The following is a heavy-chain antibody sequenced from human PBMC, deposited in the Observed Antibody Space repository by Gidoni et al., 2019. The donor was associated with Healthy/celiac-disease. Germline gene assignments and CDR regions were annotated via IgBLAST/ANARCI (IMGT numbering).Heavy chain of an antibody. J-gene: IGHJ4*02. CDR3: AKEEGIAVASYLDY. Sequence: EVQLLESGGGLVQPGGSLRLSCAASGFPFSSYAMSWVRQAPGKGLEGVSVISGSGGSTYYADSVKGRFTISRDNSKNTLYLQMNSLRAEDTAVYYCAKEEGIAVASYLDYWGQGTLVTVSS. CDR2: ISGSGGST. V-gene: IGHV3-23*01. D-gene: IGHD6-19*01. CDR1: GFPFSSYA.